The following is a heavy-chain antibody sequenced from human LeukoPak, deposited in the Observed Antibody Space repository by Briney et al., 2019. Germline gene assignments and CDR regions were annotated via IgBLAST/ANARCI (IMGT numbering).Heavy chain of an antibody. V-gene: IGHV3-49*04. D-gene: IGHD1-26*01. J-gene: IGHJ4*02. Sequence: SLRLSCTASGFTFGDYGMSWVRQATGKGLEWSGFIRSKAYGGTTEYAASVKGRFTISRDDYKSIAYLQINSLKTEDTAVYYCTRGGSLLRWGQGTLVTVSS. CDR1: GFTFGDYG. CDR3: TRGGSLLR. CDR2: IRSKAYGGTT.